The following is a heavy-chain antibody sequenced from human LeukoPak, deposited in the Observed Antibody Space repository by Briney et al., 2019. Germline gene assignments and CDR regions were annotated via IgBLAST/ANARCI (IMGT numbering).Heavy chain of an antibody. V-gene: IGHV4-34*01. D-gene: IGHD3-10*01. J-gene: IGHJ4*02. CDR2: IKRSGST. Sequence: SETLSLTCAGYGGSFSGYYWSWIRQPPGKGLEWTGDIKRSGSTNSHPSLKSLVTISVDTSKNQFSLKLSSVTAADTAVYYCARGSSIQYYNGTGKGFKVDYWGQGTLVTVSS. CDR1: GGSFSGYY. CDR3: ARGSSIQYYNGTGKGFKVDY.